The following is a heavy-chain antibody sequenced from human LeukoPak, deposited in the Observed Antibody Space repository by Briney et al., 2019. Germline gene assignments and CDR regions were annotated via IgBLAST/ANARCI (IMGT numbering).Heavy chain of an antibody. Sequence: PGGSLRLSCAASGFTFSSYAMHWVRQAPGKGLEWVAVISYDGSNEYYADSVKGRFTISRDNSKNTLYLQMNSLRAEDTAVYYCARDWTTVTITAFDIWGQGTMVTVSS. J-gene: IGHJ3*02. CDR1: GFTFSSYA. D-gene: IGHD4-17*01. V-gene: IGHV3-30*04. CDR2: ISYDGSNE. CDR3: ARDWTTVTITAFDI.